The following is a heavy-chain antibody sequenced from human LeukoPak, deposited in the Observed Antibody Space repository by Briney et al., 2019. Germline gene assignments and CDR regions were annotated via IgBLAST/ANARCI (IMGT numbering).Heavy chain of an antibody. CDR3: ARDPVRGMSMFHMDY. D-gene: IGHD3-10*01. CDR2: ISAYNGNT. CDR1: GYTFTSYG. V-gene: IGHV1-18*01. J-gene: IGHJ4*02. Sequence: GASVKVSCKASGYTFTSYGISWVRQAPGQGLEWMGWISAYNGNTNYAQKFQGRVTITTDESTSTAYMELSSLRSEDTAVYYCARDPVRGMSMFHMDYWGQGTLVTVSS.